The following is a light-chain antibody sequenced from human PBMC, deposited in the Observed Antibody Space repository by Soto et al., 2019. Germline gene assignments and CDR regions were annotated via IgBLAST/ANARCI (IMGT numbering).Light chain of an antibody. J-gene: IGKJ1*01. CDR2: DAY. CDR3: QQYNGHSTWT. CDR1: QPISKW. Sequence: DIQLNQSPSTLSASVGDRVTITCRASQPISKWLAWYQQKPGKAPKVLIWDAYTLQRGVPSRFSGSGSGTEFTLTISCLQPDDFATYYCQQYNGHSTWTFGPGTKVDI. V-gene: IGKV1-5*01.